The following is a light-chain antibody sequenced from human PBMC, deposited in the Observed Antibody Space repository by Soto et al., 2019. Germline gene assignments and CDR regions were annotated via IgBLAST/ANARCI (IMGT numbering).Light chain of an antibody. Sequence: EIVMTQSPATLSVSPGERATLSCRASQSVNNNLAWYQQKPGQAPRLLIYGSSARATGIPARFSGSGSGTEFTLTISSLQSEDIAVYYCQQYNNWPLTVGGGTKMEIK. V-gene: IGKV3-15*01. J-gene: IGKJ4*01. CDR3: QQYNNWPLT. CDR2: GSS. CDR1: QSVNNN.